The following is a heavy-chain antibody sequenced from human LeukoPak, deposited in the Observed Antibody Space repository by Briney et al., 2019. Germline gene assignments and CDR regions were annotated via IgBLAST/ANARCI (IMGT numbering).Heavy chain of an antibody. J-gene: IGHJ3*01. CDR1: GFNVGTYA. V-gene: IGHV3-23*01. CDR2: INTGETT. CDR3: AKGSFDV. Sequence: GGSLRLSCAASGFNVGTYAMSGVRQAPGRGLEWVSCINTGETTFYADSVKGRFTISRDNSNLYLHMTSLRDEDTALYYCAKGSFDVWGQGTVVIVSS.